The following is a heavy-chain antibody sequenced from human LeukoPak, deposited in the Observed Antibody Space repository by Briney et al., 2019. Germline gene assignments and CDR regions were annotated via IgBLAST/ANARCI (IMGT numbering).Heavy chain of an antibody. V-gene: IGHV3-73*01. CDR3: TRSKRGYSYGPYYFDY. CDR2: IRSKANSYAT. CDR1: GFTFSGSA. J-gene: IGHJ4*02. D-gene: IGHD5-18*01. Sequence: PGGSLRLSCAASGFTFSGSAMHWVRQASGKGLEWVGRIRSKANSYATAYAASVKGRFTISRDDSKNTAYLQMNSLKTEDTAVYYCTRSKRGYSYGPYYFDYWGRGTLVTVSS.